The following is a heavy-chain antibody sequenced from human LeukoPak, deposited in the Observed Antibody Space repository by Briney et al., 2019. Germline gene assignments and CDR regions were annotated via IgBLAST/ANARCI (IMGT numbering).Heavy chain of an antibody. D-gene: IGHD3-22*01. Sequence: SQTLSLTCTVSGGSISSGSYYWSWIRQPAGKGLEWIGRIYTSGSTNYNPSLKSRVTISVDTAKNQFSLRLSSVTAADTAVYYCAREPPYYDSSGDAFDIWGQGTMVTVSS. CDR3: AREPPYYDSSGDAFDI. CDR1: GGSISSGSYY. J-gene: IGHJ3*02. V-gene: IGHV4-61*02. CDR2: IYTSGST.